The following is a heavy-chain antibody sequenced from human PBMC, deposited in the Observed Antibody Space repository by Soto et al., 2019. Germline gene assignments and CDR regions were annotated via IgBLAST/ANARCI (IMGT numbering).Heavy chain of an antibody. Sequence: HPGGSLRLSCAASGFTFSNFAMSWVRQAAGKGPEWVSAISSRGGNTYYADSVKGRFTISRDNSKNTLYLQMNSLRAEDTALYYCARDHGGKYYDILTGIPFDYWGQGTLVTVSS. CDR2: ISSRGGNT. CDR3: ARDHGGKYYDILTGIPFDY. D-gene: IGHD3-9*01. CDR1: GFTFSNFA. V-gene: IGHV3-23*01. J-gene: IGHJ4*02.